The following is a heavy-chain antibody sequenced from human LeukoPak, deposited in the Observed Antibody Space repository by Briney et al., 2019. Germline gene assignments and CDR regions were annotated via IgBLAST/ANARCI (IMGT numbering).Heavy chain of an antibody. CDR2: IYPGDSDT. J-gene: IGHJ6*02. CDR3: ARQLVTVPDNYYYYYGMDV. D-gene: IGHD6-6*01. Sequence: GESLKISCKGSGYSFTSYGIGWVRQMPGKGLEWMGIIYPGDSDTRYSPSFQGQVTISADKSISTAYLQWSSLKASDTAMYYCARQLVTVPDNYYYYYGMDVWGQGTTVTVSS. V-gene: IGHV5-51*01. CDR1: GYSFTSYG.